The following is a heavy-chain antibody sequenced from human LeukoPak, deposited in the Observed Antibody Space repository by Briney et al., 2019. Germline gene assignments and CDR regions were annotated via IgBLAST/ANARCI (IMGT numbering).Heavy chain of an antibody. D-gene: IGHD2/OR15-2a*01. J-gene: IGHJ5*02. CDR3: ARDLYFTNWFDP. V-gene: IGHV3-66*01. CDR2: IYSGGNT. Sequence: GGSLRLSCAASGFTFSTYAMSWVRQAPGKGLEWVSVIYSGGNTYYADSVKGRFTISRDNSKNTLYLQMNSLRAEDTAVYYCARDLYFTNWFDPWGQGTLVTVSS. CDR1: GFTFSTYA.